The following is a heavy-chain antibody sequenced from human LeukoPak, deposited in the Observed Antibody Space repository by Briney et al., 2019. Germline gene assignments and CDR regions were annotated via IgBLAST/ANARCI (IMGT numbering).Heavy chain of an antibody. J-gene: IGHJ4*02. Sequence: ASVKVSCKASGYTFTDSFMHWVRQAPGQGLEWMGRINPNSGGTNYAQKFQGRVTMTRDTSISTVYMELSRLRSDDTAVYYCARVDYYESSGYYEYWGQGTLVTVSS. V-gene: IGHV1-2*06. CDR3: ARVDYYESSGYYEY. CDR1: GYTFTDSF. CDR2: INPNSGGT. D-gene: IGHD3-22*01.